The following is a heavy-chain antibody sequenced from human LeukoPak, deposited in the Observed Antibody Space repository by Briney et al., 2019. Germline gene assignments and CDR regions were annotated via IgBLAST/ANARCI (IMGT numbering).Heavy chain of an antibody. J-gene: IGHJ5*02. CDR3: ARDLGQYYDTSDNWFDP. V-gene: IGHV3-23*01. CDR2: ISDRGSGGTT. CDR1: GFTFSSSA. D-gene: IGHD3-22*01. Sequence: GGSLRLSCAASGFTFSSSAMSWVRQAPGKGLEWVSNISDRGSGGTTYYADSVKGRFTISRDNAKNTLNLQMNSLRAEDTAVYYCARDLGQYYDTSDNWFDPWGQGTLVTVSS.